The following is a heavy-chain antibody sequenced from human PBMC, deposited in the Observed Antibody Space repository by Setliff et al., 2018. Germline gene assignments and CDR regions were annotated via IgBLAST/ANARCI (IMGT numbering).Heavy chain of an antibody. Sequence: SETLSLTCTVSGDSISSHYWSWIRQPPGKGLEWIGEINHSGSTNYNPSLKSRVTISVDTSKNQFSLKLSSVTAADTAVYYCARCYGVRGVAYYFDYWGQGTLVTVSS. V-gene: IGHV4-34*01. CDR2: INHSGST. CDR1: GDSISSHY. D-gene: IGHD3-10*01. J-gene: IGHJ4*02. CDR3: ARCYGVRGVAYYFDY.